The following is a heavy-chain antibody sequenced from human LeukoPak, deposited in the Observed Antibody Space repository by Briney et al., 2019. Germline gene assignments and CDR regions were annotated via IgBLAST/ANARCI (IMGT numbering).Heavy chain of an antibody. Sequence: GGSLRLSCAVSGLTFSDNYMNWIRQAPGKGLEWISYIDTGSSNMYYADSVKGRFAISRDSAKNSLYLQMTGLRAEDTAVYYCARISPYNYFDYWGQGTLVTVSS. V-gene: IGHV3-11*01. D-gene: IGHD5-24*01. CDR1: GLTFSDNY. J-gene: IGHJ4*02. CDR3: ARISPYNYFDY. CDR2: IDTGSSNM.